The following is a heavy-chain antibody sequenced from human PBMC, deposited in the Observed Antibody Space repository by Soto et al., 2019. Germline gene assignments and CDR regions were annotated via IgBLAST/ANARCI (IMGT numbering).Heavy chain of an antibody. CDR3: AREAYGSGQSLDY. D-gene: IGHD3-10*01. J-gene: IGHJ4*02. CDR2: IYYSGST. Sequence: SETLSLTCTVSGGSISSGGYYWSWIRQHPGKGLEWIGYIYYSGSTYYNPSLKSRVTISVDTSKNQFSLKLSAVTAADTAVYYCAREAYGSGQSLDYWGQGTLVTVSS. CDR1: GGSISSGGYY. V-gene: IGHV4-31*03.